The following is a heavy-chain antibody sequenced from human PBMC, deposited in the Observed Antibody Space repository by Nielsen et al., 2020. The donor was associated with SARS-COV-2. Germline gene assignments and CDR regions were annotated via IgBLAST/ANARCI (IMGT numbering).Heavy chain of an antibody. CDR2: IFSKDEK. J-gene: IGHJ6*03. V-gene: IGHV2-26*01. Sequence: WIRQPPGKALEWLAHIFSKDEKSYSTYLKRRRTISTDTSKSQVVLTMTNMDPVDTATYYCARSQRYYDILTGYSPDYYYMGVWGKGTTVTVSS. CDR3: ARSQRYYDILTGYSPDYYYMGV. D-gene: IGHD3-9*01.